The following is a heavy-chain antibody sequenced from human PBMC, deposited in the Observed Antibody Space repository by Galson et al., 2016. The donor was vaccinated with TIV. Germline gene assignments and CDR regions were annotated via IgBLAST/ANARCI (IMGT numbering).Heavy chain of an antibody. CDR2: IDWDDDI. Sequence: PALVKPTQTHTLTRTFSGFSLSATGMSVSWIRQPPRKALEWLARIDWDDDIYFSTSLRTRLTISKDTSKNQVVLTMTNMDPVDTVTYFCARMPLPSEYYETSGNSRAFDFWGQGTKVTVSS. V-gene: IGHV2-70*11. J-gene: IGHJ3*01. CDR1: GFSLSATGMS. D-gene: IGHD4-23*01. CDR3: ARMPLPSEYYETSGNSRAFDF.